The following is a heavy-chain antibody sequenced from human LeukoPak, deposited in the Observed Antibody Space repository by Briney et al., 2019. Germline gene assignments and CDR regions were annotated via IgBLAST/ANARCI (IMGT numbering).Heavy chain of an antibody. J-gene: IGHJ2*01. CDR1: GGSISSGSYY. D-gene: IGHD6-19*01. V-gene: IGHV4-61*02. CDR3: ARDSPLLYSSGWYHYWYFDL. CDR2: IYTSGST. Sequence: SQTLSLTCTVSGGSISSGSYYWSWIRQPAGKGLEWIGRIYTSGSTNYSPSLKSRVTISVDTSKNQFSLKLSSLTAADTAVYYCARDSPLLYSSGWYHYWYFDLWGRGTLVTVSS.